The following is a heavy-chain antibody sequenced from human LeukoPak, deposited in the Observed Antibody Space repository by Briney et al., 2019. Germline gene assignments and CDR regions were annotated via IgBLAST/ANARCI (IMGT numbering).Heavy chain of an antibody. V-gene: IGHV3-53*01. Sequence: GGSLRLSCAASGFTVSTNYMSWVRQAPGKGLEWVSVIYSGGSTYYADSVKGRFTISRDNSKNTLYLQMSSLRADDTAVYYCARVATIAARLDYWGQGTLVTVSS. CDR2: IYSGGST. J-gene: IGHJ4*02. CDR1: GFTVSTNY. CDR3: ARVATIAARLDY. D-gene: IGHD6-6*01.